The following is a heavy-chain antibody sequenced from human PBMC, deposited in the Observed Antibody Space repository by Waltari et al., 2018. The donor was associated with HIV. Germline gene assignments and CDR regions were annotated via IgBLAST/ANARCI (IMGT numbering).Heavy chain of an antibody. J-gene: IGHJ4*02. D-gene: IGHD2-21*02. CDR3: ARGFGCGGDCYYFDY. CDR2: FYSGGTT. CDR1: GFSVSSNY. Sequence: EVQLVESGGGLIQPGGSLRLSCAASGFSVSSNYMSWVRQAPGKGLEWVLVFYSGGTTYYADAVKGRFTISRDNSKNTLYLQMNSLRAEDTAVYYCARGFGCGGDCYYFDYWGQGTLVTVSS. V-gene: IGHV3-53*01.